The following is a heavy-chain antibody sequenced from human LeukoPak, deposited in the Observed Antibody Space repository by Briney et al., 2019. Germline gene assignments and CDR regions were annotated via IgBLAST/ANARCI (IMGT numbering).Heavy chain of an antibody. CDR1: GFTFSSYV. V-gene: IGHV3-23*01. CDR2: ISGSGGST. D-gene: IGHD2/OR15-2a*01. CDR3: AKDSIAAGTFDI. J-gene: IGHJ3*02. Sequence: GGSLRLSCAASGFTFSSYVMSWVRQAPGKGLEWVSGISGSGGSTYYADSVKGRFTISRDNSKNTLYLQMNSLRAEDTAVYYCAKDSIAAGTFDIWGQGTMVTVSS.